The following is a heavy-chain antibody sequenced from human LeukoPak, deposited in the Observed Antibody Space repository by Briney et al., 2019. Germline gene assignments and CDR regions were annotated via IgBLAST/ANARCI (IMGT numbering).Heavy chain of an antibody. Sequence: GGSLRLSCAASGFTFDDYGMSWVRQAPGKGLEWISDINWNGGSTGYADSVKGRFTISRDNAKNSLYLQMNSLRAEDTAVYYCAKGLEFYYYYYMDVWGKGTTVTVSS. J-gene: IGHJ6*03. CDR3: AKGLEFYYYYYMDV. CDR2: INWNGGST. CDR1: GFTFDDYG. D-gene: IGHD3-10*01. V-gene: IGHV3-20*04.